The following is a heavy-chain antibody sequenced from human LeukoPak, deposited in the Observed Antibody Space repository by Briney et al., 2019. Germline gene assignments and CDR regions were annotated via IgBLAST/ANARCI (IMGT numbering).Heavy chain of an antibody. CDR2: ISGSGGST. J-gene: IGHJ4*02. Sequence: GGSLRLSCAASGFTFSSYAVSWVRQAPGKGLEWVSAISGSGGSTYYADSVKGRFTISRDNSKNTLYLQMNSLRAEDTAVYYCAKVPYDYVWGSYRPLYYFDYWGQGTLVTVSS. V-gene: IGHV3-23*01. D-gene: IGHD3-16*02. CDR1: GFTFSSYA. CDR3: AKVPYDYVWGSYRPLYYFDY.